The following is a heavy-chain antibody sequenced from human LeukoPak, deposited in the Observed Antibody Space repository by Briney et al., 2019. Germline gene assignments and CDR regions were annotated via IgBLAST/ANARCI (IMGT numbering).Heavy chain of an antibody. Sequence: ASVKVSCKASGYTFTGYYMHWVRQAPGQGLEWMGWINPNSGGTNYAQKFQGRVTMTRDTSISTAYMDLSRLRSDDTAVYYCVRDLKRSRARWENLGFDPWGQGTLVTVSS. CDR3: VRDLKRSRARWENLGFDP. CDR2: INPNSGGT. V-gene: IGHV1-2*02. CDR1: GYTFTGYY. J-gene: IGHJ5*02. D-gene: IGHD1-26*01.